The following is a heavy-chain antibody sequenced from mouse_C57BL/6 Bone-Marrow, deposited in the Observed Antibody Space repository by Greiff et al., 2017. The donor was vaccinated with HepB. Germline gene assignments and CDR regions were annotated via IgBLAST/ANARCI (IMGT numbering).Heavy chain of an antibody. V-gene: IGHV14-4*01. J-gene: IGHJ2*01. CDR2: IDPENGDT. CDR1: GFNIKDDY. Sequence: VQLQQSGAELVRPGASVKLSCTASGFNIKDDYMHWVKQRPEQSLEWIGWIDPENGDTEYASKFQGKATITADTSSNTAYLQLSSLTSEDTAVYYCTTGGFFDYWGQGTTLTVSS. CDR3: TTGGFFDY.